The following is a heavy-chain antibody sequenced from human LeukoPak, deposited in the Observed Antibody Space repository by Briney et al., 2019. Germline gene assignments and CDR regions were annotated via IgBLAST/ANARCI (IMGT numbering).Heavy chain of an antibody. CDR3: GRDRRWFGELFPPDY. D-gene: IGHD3-10*01. Sequence: GGSLRLSCAASGFTFSSYWMSWVRQAPGKGLEWVANIKQDGSEKYYVDSVKGRFTISRDNAKNSLYLQMNSLRAEDTAVYYCGRDRRWFGELFPPDYWGQGTLVTVSS. CDR1: GFTFSSYW. V-gene: IGHV3-7*01. CDR2: IKQDGSEK. J-gene: IGHJ4*02.